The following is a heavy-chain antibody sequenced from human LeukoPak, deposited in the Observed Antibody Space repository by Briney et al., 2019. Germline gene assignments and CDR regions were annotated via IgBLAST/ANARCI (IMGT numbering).Heavy chain of an antibody. Sequence: ASVRVSRKGSGYTFTNYYIHWVRQAPGQGLVWMGRVNPRSGDTKYAHDFEGRVFMTRDTSISTAFMEVRGLRPDDTAVYFCASNIAVSLDGFHPWGQGTLVTVSS. J-gene: IGHJ5*02. V-gene: IGHV1-2*02. CDR1: GYTFTNYY. CDR2: VNPRSGDT. CDR3: ASNIAVSLDGFHP. D-gene: IGHD6-19*01.